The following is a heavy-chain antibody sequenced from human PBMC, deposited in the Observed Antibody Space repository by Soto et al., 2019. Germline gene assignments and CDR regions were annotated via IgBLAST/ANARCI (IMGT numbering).Heavy chain of an antibody. V-gene: IGHV1-2*04. CDR1: GYTFTGYY. D-gene: IGHD3-3*01. CDR3: ARDLLHLDFWSGYYPYYYYYGMDV. Sequence: ASVPVSCKASGYTFTGYYMHWVRQAPGQVLEWMGWINPNSGGTNYAQKFQGWVTMTRDTSISTAYMELSRLRSDDTAVYYCARDLLHLDFWSGYYPYYYYYGMDVWGQGTPVTVSS. CDR2: INPNSGGT. J-gene: IGHJ6*02.